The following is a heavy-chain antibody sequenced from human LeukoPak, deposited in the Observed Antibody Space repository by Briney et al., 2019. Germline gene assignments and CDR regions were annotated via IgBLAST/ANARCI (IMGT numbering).Heavy chain of an antibody. CDR2: ISYDGSNK. Sequence: SGGSLRLSCAASGFTFSSYAMHWVRQAPGKGLVWVAVISYDGSNKYYADSVKGRFTISRDNSKNTLYLQMNSLRAEDTAVYYCARDDSSIRFLEWFPSADAFDIWGQGTMVTVSS. J-gene: IGHJ3*02. D-gene: IGHD3-3*01. CDR1: GFTFSSYA. V-gene: IGHV3-30-3*01. CDR3: ARDDSSIRFLEWFPSADAFDI.